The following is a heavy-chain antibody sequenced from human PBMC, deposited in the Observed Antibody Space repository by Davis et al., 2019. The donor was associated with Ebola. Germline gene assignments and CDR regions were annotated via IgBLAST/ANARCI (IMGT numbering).Heavy chain of an antibody. CDR2: INNDGSST. Sequence: LTRAVSGFTFSNYWMHWVRQAPGKGLVWVSRINNDGSSTSYADSVKGRFTISRDNAKNTLYLQMNSLRAEDAAVYYCARGGNWFDSWGQGTLVTVSS. CDR3: ARGGNWFDS. D-gene: IGHD2-15*01. CDR1: GFTFSNYW. J-gene: IGHJ5*01. V-gene: IGHV3-74*01.